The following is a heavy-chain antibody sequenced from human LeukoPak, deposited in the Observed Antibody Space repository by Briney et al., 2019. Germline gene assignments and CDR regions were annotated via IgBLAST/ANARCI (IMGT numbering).Heavy chain of an antibody. D-gene: IGHD3-10*01. CDR2: INSDGSST. V-gene: IGHV3-74*01. Sequence: GGSLRLSCAASGFTFTSYWMHWVRQTPGKGLVWVSRINSDGSSTRYADSVKGRFTISRDNAKNTLYLQMNSLRAEDTAVYFCARDHPVRGFMIPFDYWGRGTRVTVSS. CDR3: ARDHPVRGFMIPFDY. CDR1: GFTFTSYW. J-gene: IGHJ4*02.